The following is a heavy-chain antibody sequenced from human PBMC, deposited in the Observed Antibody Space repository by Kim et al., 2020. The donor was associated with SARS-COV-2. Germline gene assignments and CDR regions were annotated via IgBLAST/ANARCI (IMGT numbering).Heavy chain of an antibody. J-gene: IGHJ5*02. Sequence: TANDAPKFQGRVTITADESTSTAYMELSSLRSEDTAVYYCARDRGWRFDPWGQGTLVTVSS. D-gene: IGHD3-10*01. CDR2: TA. CDR3: ARDRGWRFDP. V-gene: IGHV1-69*01.